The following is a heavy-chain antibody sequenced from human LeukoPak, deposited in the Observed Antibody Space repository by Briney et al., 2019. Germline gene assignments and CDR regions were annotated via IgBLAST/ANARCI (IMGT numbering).Heavy chain of an antibody. CDR3: AADRADFDSSGYALDY. CDR1: GYSLTELS. D-gene: IGHD3-22*01. CDR2: FDPEDGET. J-gene: IGHJ4*02. Sequence: ASVKVSCKVSGYSLTELSMQWVRQPAGKGLEWMGGFDPEDGETIYAEKFQGRVTMTEDTSTDTAYMELSSLRSEDTAVYYCAADRADFDSSGYALDYWGQGTLVTVSS. V-gene: IGHV1-24*01.